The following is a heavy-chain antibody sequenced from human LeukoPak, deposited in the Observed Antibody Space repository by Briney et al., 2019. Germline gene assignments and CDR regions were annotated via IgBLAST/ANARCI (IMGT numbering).Heavy chain of an antibody. J-gene: IGHJ4*02. CDR1: GYIFTSYR. Sequence: KFGEPLKISCKGSGYIFTSYRIGWVRQMPGKGLEWMGIIYPGDSDTRYSPSFQGQVTISADKSISTAYLQWSSLKASDTAMYYCARRVSSWYFDYWGQGTLVTVSS. D-gene: IGHD6-13*01. CDR2: IYPGDSDT. V-gene: IGHV5-51*01. CDR3: ARRVSSWYFDY.